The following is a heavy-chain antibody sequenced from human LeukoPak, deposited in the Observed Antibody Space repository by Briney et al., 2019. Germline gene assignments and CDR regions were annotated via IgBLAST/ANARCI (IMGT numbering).Heavy chain of an antibody. Sequence: SETLSLTCTVYGGSISSYYWSWIRQPAGKGLEWIGRIYTSGSTNYNPSLKSRVTMSVDTTKNQFSLKLSSVTCAVTAVYYCARSDSSGYYNWFDPWGQGTLVTVSS. CDR2: IYTSGST. D-gene: IGHD3-22*01. CDR3: ARSDSSGYYNWFDP. CDR1: GGSISSYY. V-gene: IGHV4-4*07. J-gene: IGHJ5*02.